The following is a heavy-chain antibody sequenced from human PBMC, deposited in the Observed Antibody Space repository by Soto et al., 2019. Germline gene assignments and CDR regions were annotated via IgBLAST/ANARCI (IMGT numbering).Heavy chain of an antibody. CDR1: GYAFTSYG. V-gene: IGHV1-18*04. J-gene: IGHJ4*02. D-gene: IGHD2-15*01. Sequence: QVHLVQSGAEVKKPGASVKVSCKASGYAFTSYGMSWVRQAPGQGLEWMGWINTYNSDTNSAPRLRGRITMTTDTSPSTASMELRSPTSDDTAVDYCVRDVRASCSGGNCFYFDYWGQGTLVSVSS. CDR2: INTYNSDT. CDR3: VRDVRASCSGGNCFYFDY.